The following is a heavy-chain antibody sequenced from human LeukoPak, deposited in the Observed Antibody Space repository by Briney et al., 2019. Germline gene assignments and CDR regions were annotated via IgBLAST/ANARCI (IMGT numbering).Heavy chain of an antibody. CDR2: INPNSGGT. Sequence: ASVKVSCKASGYTFTGYYMHWVRQAPGQGLEWMGWINPNSGGTNYAQKFQGRVTMTRDTSISTAYMELSRLRSDDTAVYYCARVSPLLSLIEAFDIWGQGTMATVSS. D-gene: IGHD3-10*01. V-gene: IGHV1-2*02. CDR1: GYTFTGYY. CDR3: ARVSPLLSLIEAFDI. J-gene: IGHJ3*02.